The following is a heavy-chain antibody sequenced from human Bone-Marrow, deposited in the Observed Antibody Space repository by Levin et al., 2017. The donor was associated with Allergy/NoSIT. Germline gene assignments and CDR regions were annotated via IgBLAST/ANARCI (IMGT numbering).Heavy chain of an antibody. CDR3: ARDRSLGVVVPAATRRILSGGEAYDYYMDV. Sequence: GSLRLSCAVSGYSISSGYYWGWIRQPPGKGLEWIGSIYHSGSTYYNQSLKSRVTISVDTSKNQFSLKLSSVTAADTAVYYCARDRSLGVVVPAATRRILSGGEAYDYYMDVWGKGTTVTVS. CDR2: IYHSGST. V-gene: IGHV4-38-2*02. J-gene: IGHJ6*03. CDR1: GYSISSGYY. D-gene: IGHD2-2*01.